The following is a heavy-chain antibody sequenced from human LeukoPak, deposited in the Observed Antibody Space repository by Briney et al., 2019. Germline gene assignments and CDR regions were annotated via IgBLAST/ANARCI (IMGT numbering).Heavy chain of an antibody. CDR3: ARPSPPGDGYNPCDY. CDR1: GFTFSNYA. J-gene: IGHJ4*02. CDR2: ISGSGDYT. D-gene: IGHD5-24*01. V-gene: IGHV3-23*01. Sequence: PGGSLRLSCAASGFTFSNYAMSWVRQAPGRGLEWVSAISGSGDYTNYADSVKGRFTISRDNSKNTVYLQMNSLRTEDTAVYYCARPSPPGDGYNPCDYWGPGALVIVSS.